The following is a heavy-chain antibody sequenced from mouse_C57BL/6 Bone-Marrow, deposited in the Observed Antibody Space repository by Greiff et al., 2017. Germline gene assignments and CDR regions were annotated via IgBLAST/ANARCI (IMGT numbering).Heavy chain of an antibody. CDR2: INYNGSST. Sequence: EVKLVESEGGLVQPGSSMKLSCTASGFTFSDYYMAWVRQVPEKGLEWVANINYNGSSTYYLDSLKSRFIISRDNAKNILYLQMSSLKSEDTATYYCERGRNWDDCYAMDYWGQGTSVTVSS. D-gene: IGHD4-1*01. CDR3: ERGRNWDDCYAMDY. CDR1: GFTFSDYY. J-gene: IGHJ4*01. V-gene: IGHV5-16*01.